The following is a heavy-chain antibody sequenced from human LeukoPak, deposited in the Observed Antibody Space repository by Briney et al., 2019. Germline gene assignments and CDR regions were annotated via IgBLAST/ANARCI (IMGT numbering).Heavy chain of an antibody. J-gene: IGHJ4*02. Sequence: GGSLRLSCEASGITFDDYAMHWVRQAPGKGLEWVSLISWDGDSTYYADSVKGRFTISRDNSKESLYLQMNSLRAEDTALYYCATTSSPFHYFDYWGQGTLVTVSS. D-gene: IGHD1-26*01. CDR2: ISWDGDST. CDR1: GITFDDYA. CDR3: ATTSSPFHYFDY. V-gene: IGHV3-43D*03.